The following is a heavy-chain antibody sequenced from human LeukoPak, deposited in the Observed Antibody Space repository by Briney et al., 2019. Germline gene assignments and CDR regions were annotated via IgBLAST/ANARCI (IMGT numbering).Heavy chain of an antibody. J-gene: IGHJ3*02. Sequence: GGSLSLSCAASGFTFSSYAMSWVRQAPGKGLECVSAVSGSGGSTYYADSVKGRFTISRDNSKNTLYLQMNSLRAEDTAVYYSAKVSSPYDILTGYYTLDAFDIWGQGTMVTVSS. D-gene: IGHD3-9*01. V-gene: IGHV3-23*01. CDR2: VSGSGGST. CDR3: AKVSSPYDILTGYYTLDAFDI. CDR1: GFTFSSYA.